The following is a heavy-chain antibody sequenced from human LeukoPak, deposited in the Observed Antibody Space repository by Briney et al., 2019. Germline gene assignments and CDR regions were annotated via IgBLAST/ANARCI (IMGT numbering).Heavy chain of an antibody. D-gene: IGHD6-13*01. V-gene: IGHV3-9*01. CDR3: ARDPLAAAFDY. CDR2: ISWNSGSI. CDR1: GFTFDDYA. J-gene: IGHJ4*02. Sequence: PGRSLRLSCAASGFTFDDYAMHWVRQAPGKGLEWVSGISWNSGSIGYADSVKGRFTISRDNAKNSLYLQMNSLRAEDTAVYYCARDPLAAAFDYWGQGTLVTVSS.